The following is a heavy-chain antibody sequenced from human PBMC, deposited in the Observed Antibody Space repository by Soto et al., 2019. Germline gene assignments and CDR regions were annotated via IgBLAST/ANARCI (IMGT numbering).Heavy chain of an antibody. D-gene: IGHD3-10*01. CDR2: INHSGST. CDR1: GGSFSGYY. V-gene: IGHV4-34*01. Sequence: PSGTLSLTCAVYGGSFSGYYWSWIRQPPGKGLEWIGEINHSGSTNYNPSLKSRVTISVDTSNNQFSLKLSSVTAADTAVYYCARGRGITMVRGAMDVWGQGTTVTVSS. CDR3: ARGRGITMVRGAMDV. J-gene: IGHJ6*02.